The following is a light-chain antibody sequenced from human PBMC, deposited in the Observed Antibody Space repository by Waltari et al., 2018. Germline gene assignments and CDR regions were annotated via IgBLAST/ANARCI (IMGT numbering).Light chain of an antibody. CDR2: TDN. CDR3: AAWDDNLNGWA. J-gene: IGLJ3*02. CDR1: SSNIGFNT. V-gene: IGLV1-44*01. Sequence: QSVLTQPPSASGTPGQRVTISCSGSSSNIGFNTVSWYQQVPGAAPRILMYTDNQRPSGVPDRFSGSKSGSSASLAISGIRPEDEADYYCAAWDDNLNGWAFGGGTKVTVL.